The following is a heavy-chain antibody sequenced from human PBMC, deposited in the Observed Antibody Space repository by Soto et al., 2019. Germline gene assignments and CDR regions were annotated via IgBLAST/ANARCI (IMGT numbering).Heavy chain of an antibody. CDR2: ISYDGTDK. J-gene: IGHJ6*02. V-gene: IGHV3-30*18. CDR1: GFTFSSYG. D-gene: IGHD5-18*01. Sequence: QVQLVESGGGVVQPGRSLRLSCAASGFTFSSYGIHWVRQAPGKGLEWVALISYDGTDKYYADSVKGRFTISRDNSKNTLYLQMSRQGTEDTAVYYCVKERYAQLWLEDYGMDVWGQGTTVTV. CDR3: VKERYAQLWLEDYGMDV.